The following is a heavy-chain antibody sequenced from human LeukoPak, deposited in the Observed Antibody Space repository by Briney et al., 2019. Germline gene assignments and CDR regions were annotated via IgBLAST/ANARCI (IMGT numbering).Heavy chain of an antibody. CDR2: INGGGTGT. Sequence: GGTLTLSCAASGFTFSSYEMNWVRQAPGKGLEWVSSINGGGTGTYYADSVKGRFTISRDNSKNTLYLQMNSLRADDTAIYYCAKEGRFVGVVAATDWGQGTLVTVSS. V-gene: IGHV3-23*01. CDR3: AKEGRFVGVVAATD. J-gene: IGHJ4*02. CDR1: GFTFSSYE. D-gene: IGHD2-15*01.